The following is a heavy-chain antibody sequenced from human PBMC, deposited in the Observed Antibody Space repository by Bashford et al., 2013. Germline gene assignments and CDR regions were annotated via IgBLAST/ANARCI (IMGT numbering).Heavy chain of an antibody. CDR2: IYPGDSDT. J-gene: IGHJ6*02. D-gene: IGHD2-8*01. Sequence: GESLKISCKGSGFSFTNYWIAWVRQMPGKGLEWMGIIYPGDSDTRYSPSFQGQVTMSADKSTSTAYLQWGSLKASDTAMYYCARHQLDIYGSGNCTNGICYMQGDYYYYGMDVWGQGTTVTVSS. CDR3: ARHQLDIYGSGNCTNGICYMQGDYYYYGMDV. V-gene: IGHV5-51*01. CDR1: GFSFTNYW.